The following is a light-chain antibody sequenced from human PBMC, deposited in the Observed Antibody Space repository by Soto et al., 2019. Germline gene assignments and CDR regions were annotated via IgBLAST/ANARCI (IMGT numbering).Light chain of an antibody. CDR1: QTISSW. Sequence: DIQMTQSPSTLSASVGDRVTITCRASQTISSWLAWYQQKPGKAPKLLIFDASILESGVPSRFSGSGSGTDFTLSISSLQPDDFGTYYCQQYNDYSYTFGQGTTLEIK. V-gene: IGKV1-5*01. J-gene: IGKJ2*01. CDR2: DAS. CDR3: QQYNDYSYT.